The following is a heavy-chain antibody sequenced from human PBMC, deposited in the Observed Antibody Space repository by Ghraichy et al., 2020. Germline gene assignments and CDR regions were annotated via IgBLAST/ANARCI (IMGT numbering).Heavy chain of an antibody. CDR2: IKQDGSDT. CDR1: GFTFSSYW. J-gene: IGHJ4*02. D-gene: IGHD3-16*02. Sequence: ETLSLTCAASGFTFSSYWMSWVRQAPGKGLEWVANIKQDGSDTYYVDSVKGRFTISRDNAKNSLYLQMNSLRVEDTAVYYCARDIANLGYWGQGTLVSVSS. CDR3: ARDIANLGY. V-gene: IGHV3-7*01.